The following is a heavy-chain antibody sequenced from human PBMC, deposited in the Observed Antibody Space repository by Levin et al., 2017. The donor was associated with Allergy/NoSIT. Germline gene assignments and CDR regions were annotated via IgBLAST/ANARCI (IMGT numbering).Heavy chain of an antibody. J-gene: IGHJ6*01. Sequence: GGSLRLSCAASGFTLRPYEMNWVRQAPGKGLEWISYITSSGQTIHYADSVKGRFTISRDNAKNSLFLQMNSLRVDDTAVYYCARDPQFTTSFFSGSYYYHGMDVWGQGTTVTVSS. V-gene: IGHV3-48*03. CDR2: ITSSGQTI. CDR3: ARDPQFTTSFFSGSYYYHGMDV. D-gene: IGHD3-10*01. CDR1: GFTLRPYE.